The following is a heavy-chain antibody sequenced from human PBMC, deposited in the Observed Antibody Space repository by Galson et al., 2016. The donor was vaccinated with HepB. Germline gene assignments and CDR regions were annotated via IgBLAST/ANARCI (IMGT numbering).Heavy chain of an antibody. CDR2: INPSGGST. V-gene: IGHV1-46*01. CDR1: GYTFTSYY. CDR3: AKVASASSGDYGDYEPYYGMDV. Sequence: SVKVSCKASGYTFTSYYMHWVRQAPGQGLEWMGVINPSGGSTSYAQKFQGRVTLTRDTSTSTVYMELSSLRSEDTAVYYCAKVASASSGDYGDYEPYYGMDVWGQGTTVTVSS. J-gene: IGHJ6*02. D-gene: IGHD4-17*01.